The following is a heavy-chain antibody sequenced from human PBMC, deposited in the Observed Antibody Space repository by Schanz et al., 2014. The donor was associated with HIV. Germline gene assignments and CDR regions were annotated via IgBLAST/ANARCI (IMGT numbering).Heavy chain of an antibody. CDR1: GGSLNGYY. Sequence: QVQLQQWGAGLLKPSETLSLTCAVYGGSLNGYYWTWIRQPPGKGLEWIGEINHSGSTNYNPSLKSRVTRTIDRSKTKFSLKLSPVTAADTAVYYCARGIRRDCSSPSCNTGWFDPWGQGTLVTVSS. CDR3: ARGIRRDCSSPSCNTGWFDP. J-gene: IGHJ5*02. D-gene: IGHD2-2*02. V-gene: IGHV4-34*01. CDR2: INHSGST.